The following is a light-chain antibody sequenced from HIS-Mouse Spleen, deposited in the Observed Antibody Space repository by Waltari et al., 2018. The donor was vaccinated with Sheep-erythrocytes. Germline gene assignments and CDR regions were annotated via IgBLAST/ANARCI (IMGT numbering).Light chain of an antibody. J-gene: IGKJ2*01. V-gene: IGKV2-30*02. Sequence: DVVMTQSPLSLPVTLGQPASISCRSSQSLVHSDGNTYLNWFQQRPGQSPRRLIYKVSNRDSGIPARFSGSGSGTDFTLTISSLEPEDFAVYYCQQRSNWYTFGQGTKLEIK. CDR1: QSLVHSDGNTY. CDR3: QQRSNWYT. CDR2: KVS.